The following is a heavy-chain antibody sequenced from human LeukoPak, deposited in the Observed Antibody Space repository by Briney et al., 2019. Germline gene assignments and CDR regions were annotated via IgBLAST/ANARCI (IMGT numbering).Heavy chain of an antibody. D-gene: IGHD3-22*01. CDR2: IIPILGIA. J-gene: IGHJ1*01. Sequence: ASVKVSCKASGGTFSSYAISWVRQAPGQGLEWMGRIIPILGIANYAQKFQGRVTITADKSTSTAYMELSSLRSEDTAVYYCARGHYYDSSGYPLGYFQHWGQATLATVSS. V-gene: IGHV1-69*04. CDR1: GGTFSSYA. CDR3: ARGHYYDSSGYPLGYFQH.